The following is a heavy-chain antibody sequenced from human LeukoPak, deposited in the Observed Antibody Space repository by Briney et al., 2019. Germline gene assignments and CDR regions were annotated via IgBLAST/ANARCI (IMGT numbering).Heavy chain of an antibody. Sequence: SETLSLTCTVSGGSISSYYWSWIRQPPGKGLEWIGYIYYSGSTNYNPSLKSRVTISVDTSKNQFSLKLSSVTAADTAVYYCARGPAAYDYWGQGTLVTVSS. V-gene: IGHV4-59*01. D-gene: IGHD2-2*01. CDR1: GGSISSYY. CDR2: IYYSGST. J-gene: IGHJ4*02. CDR3: ARGPAAYDY.